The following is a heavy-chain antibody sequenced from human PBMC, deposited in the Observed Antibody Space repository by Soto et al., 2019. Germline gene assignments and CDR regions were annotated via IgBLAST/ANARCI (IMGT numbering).Heavy chain of an antibody. D-gene: IGHD5-18*01. CDR3: AKDGYSYGINWFGP. CDR1: GFTFSSYA. J-gene: IGHJ5*02. CDR2: IGGSGGST. Sequence: PGGSLRLSCAASGFTFSSYAMSWVRQAPGKGLEWVSAIGGSGGSTYYADSVKGRFTISRDNSKNTLYLQMNSLRAEDTAVYYCAKDGYSYGINWFGPWGQGTLVTVSS. V-gene: IGHV3-23*01.